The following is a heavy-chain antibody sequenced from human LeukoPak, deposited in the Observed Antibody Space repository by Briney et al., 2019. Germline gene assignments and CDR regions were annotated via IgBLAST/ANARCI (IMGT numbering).Heavy chain of an antibody. J-gene: IGHJ4*02. CDR2: ISGSGGST. Sequence: GGSLRLSCAASGFTFSSYAMSWVRQAPGKGLEWVSVISGSGGSTYYADSVKGRFTISRDNAKNSLYLQMNSLRAEDTAVYYCARDLEYQLSDYWGQGTLVTVSS. CDR1: GFTFSSYA. V-gene: IGHV3-23*01. D-gene: IGHD2-2*01. CDR3: ARDLEYQLSDY.